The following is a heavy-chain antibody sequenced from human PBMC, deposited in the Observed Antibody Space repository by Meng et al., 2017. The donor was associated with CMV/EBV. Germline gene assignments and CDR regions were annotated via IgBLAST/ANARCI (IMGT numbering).Heavy chain of an antibody. J-gene: IGHJ4*02. Sequence: QGQLVQSGAEVKKPGASVKVHCKASGYTFTGYYMHWVRQAPGQGLEWMGWINPNSGGTNYAQKFQGRVTMTRDTSTSTVYMELSSLRSEDTAVYYCALAEYSSSLFDYWGQGTLVTVSS. CDR1: GYTFTGYY. CDR2: INPNSGGT. V-gene: IGHV1-2*02. CDR3: ALAEYSSSLFDY. D-gene: IGHD6-13*01.